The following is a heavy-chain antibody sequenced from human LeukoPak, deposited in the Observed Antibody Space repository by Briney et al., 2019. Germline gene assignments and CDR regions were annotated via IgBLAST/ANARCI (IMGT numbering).Heavy chain of an antibody. CDR1: GYTFTSYY. V-gene: IGHV1-46*01. D-gene: IGHD2-15*01. CDR2: INPSGGST. J-gene: IGHJ4*02. Sequence: ASVKVSRKASGYTFTSYYMHWVRQAPGQGLEWMGIINPSGGSTSYAQKFQGRVTMTRDTSTSTVYMELSSLRSEDTAVYYCARDSQDKYCSGGSCYGTQEYFDYWGQGTLVTVSS. CDR3: ARDSQDKYCSGGSCYGTQEYFDY.